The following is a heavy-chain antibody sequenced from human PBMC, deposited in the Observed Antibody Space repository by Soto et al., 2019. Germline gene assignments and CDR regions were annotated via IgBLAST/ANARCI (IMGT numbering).Heavy chain of an antibody. CDR3: SKDLDGLQGLVDSSFCFDY. Sequence: PGGSLRLSCAASGFTFNSYGMHWVRQAPGKGLEWVAVISYDGSDKYYADSVKGRFTISRDNSKNTLYLQMNSLRAEDTAVYYCSKDLDGLQGLVDSSFCFDYWGQGTLVTVPQ. D-gene: IGHD3-16*02. V-gene: IGHV3-30*18. CDR2: ISYDGSDK. CDR1: GFTFNSYG. J-gene: IGHJ4*02.